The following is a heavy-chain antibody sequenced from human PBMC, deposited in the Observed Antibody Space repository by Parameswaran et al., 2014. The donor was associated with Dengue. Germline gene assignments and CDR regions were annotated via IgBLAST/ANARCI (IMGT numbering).Heavy chain of an antibody. V-gene: IGHV3-9*01. CDR3: AKGHSYSYGSPHENWFDP. J-gene: IGHJ5*02. D-gene: IGHD5-18*01. CDR2: ISWNSGSI. Sequence: PGKGLEWVSGISWNSGSIGYADSVKGRFTISRDNAKNSLYLQMNSLRAEDTALYYCAKGHSYSYGSPHENWFDPWGQGTLVTVSS.